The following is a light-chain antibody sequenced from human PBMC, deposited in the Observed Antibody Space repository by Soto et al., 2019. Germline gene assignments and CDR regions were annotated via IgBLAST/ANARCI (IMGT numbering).Light chain of an antibody. V-gene: IGKV3-11*01. J-gene: IGKJ5*01. CDR1: QSVGSF. CDR2: DAS. CDR3: QQRSNWPIT. Sequence: EIVLTQSPATLSLSPGERATLSCRASQSVGSFLAWYQQTPGQAPRLLIYDASNKATGIPARFSGNGSGTDFTLVISSLEPEDFAVYYCQQRSNWPITFGQGTRLESK.